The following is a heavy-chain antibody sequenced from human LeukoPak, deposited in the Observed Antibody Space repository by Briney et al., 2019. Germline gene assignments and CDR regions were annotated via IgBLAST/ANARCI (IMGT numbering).Heavy chain of an antibody. CDR3: AIIKRSDPEMTYYDFWSGYYPFDP. V-gene: IGHV4-34*01. Sequence: SETLCLTCAVYGGSFSGYYWRWIRQPPGKGLEWVGEINHSGSTTYYPSLKNRVTISVDTSTNKFSLMLSSMPAADTTVFYCAIIKRSDPEMTYYDFWSGYYPFDPWGQGTLVTVSS. CDR2: INHSGST. D-gene: IGHD3-3*01. J-gene: IGHJ5*02. CDR1: GGSFSGYY.